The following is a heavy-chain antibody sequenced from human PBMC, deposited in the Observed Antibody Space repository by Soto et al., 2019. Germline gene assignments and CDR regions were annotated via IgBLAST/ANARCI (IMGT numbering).Heavy chain of an antibody. CDR3: AKDLFFGNTYGYFDH. CDR2: INGSGGST. V-gene: IGHV3-23*01. Sequence: QLLESGGGLVQPGGSLRLSCAASGFTFNNYAMTWVRQAPGKGLEWVSEINGSGGSTYYADSVKGRFTTSRDNSNNTLYLQMNSLRAEDTAVYYCAKDLFFGNTYGYFDHWGQGTLVTVSS. D-gene: IGHD5-18*01. CDR1: GFTFNNYA. J-gene: IGHJ4*02.